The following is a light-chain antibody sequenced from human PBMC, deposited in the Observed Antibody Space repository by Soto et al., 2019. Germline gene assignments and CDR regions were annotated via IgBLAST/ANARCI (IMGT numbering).Light chain of an antibody. Sequence: QSALTQPASVSGSPGQSITISCTGTSSDVGGYNYVSWYQQHPCKAPKLMIYEVSNRPSGVSNRFSGSKSGNTASLTISGLQAEDEDDYYCSSYTSSSTYVVFGGGTKLTVL. V-gene: IGLV2-14*01. CDR3: SSYTSSSTYVV. CDR1: SSDVGGYNY. CDR2: EVS. J-gene: IGLJ2*01.